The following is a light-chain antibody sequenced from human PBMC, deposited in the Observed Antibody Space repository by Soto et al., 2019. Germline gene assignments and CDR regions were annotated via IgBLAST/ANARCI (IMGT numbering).Light chain of an antibody. CDR3: QQYNNWHPT. J-gene: IGKJ5*01. Sequence: DIQVSQCPSSVSASVGDGVTILCQASQDIRNYLNWYQQKQGRAPKLXSYDAFNLEAGVPSRFSGSGSGTEFTFTISSLQPEDFEVYYCQQYNNWHPTFGQGTRLEIK. V-gene: IGKV1-33*01. CDR2: DAF. CDR1: QDIRNY.